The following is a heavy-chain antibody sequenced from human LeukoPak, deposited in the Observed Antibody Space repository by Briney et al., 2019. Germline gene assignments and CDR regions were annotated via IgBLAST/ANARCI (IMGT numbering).Heavy chain of an antibody. CDR3: ARVATAGY. J-gene: IGHJ4*02. CDR2: ISSTSGST. Sequence: GGSLRLSCAASGFTFSTYSFNWVRQAPGKGLEWISSISSTSGSTYYVDSVKGRFTISRDNAKNSLYLQMNSLRAEDTAVYYYARVATAGYWGQGTLVIVSS. CDR1: GFTFSTYS. V-gene: IGHV3-21*01. D-gene: IGHD5-12*01.